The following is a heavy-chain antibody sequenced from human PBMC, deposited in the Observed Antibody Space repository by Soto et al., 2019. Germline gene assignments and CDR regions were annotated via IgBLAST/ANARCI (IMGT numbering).Heavy chain of an antibody. CDR3: ARVSAAGTRWFDP. V-gene: IGHV4-31*03. CDR2: IDYRGRT. Sequence: QVHLQESGPGLVKSSQTLSLTCSVSVASINIGGFYWSWVRQFPGKGLEWIGYIDYRGRTFYNPSLKSRATISRDTSKNQFSLEVHSVTAADTAVFFCARVSAAGTRWFDPWGQGTLVTVSS. CDR1: VASINIGGFY. J-gene: IGHJ5*02. D-gene: IGHD6-13*01.